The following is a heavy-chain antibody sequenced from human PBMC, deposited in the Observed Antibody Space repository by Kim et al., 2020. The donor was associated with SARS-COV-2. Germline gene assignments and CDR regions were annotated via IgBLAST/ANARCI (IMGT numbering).Heavy chain of an antibody. J-gene: IGHJ5*02. CDR3: ARESIAAAGAAYNWFDP. Sequence: GGSLRLSCAASGFTFSRYEMNWVRQAPGKGLQWVSYISSTGNTIYYADSVKGRFTISRDNAKNSLYLQMNSLRDEDTAVYYCARESIAAAGAAYNWFDPWGQGTLVTVSA. CDR2: ISSTGNTI. V-gene: IGHV3-48*03. CDR1: GFTFSRYE. D-gene: IGHD6-13*01.